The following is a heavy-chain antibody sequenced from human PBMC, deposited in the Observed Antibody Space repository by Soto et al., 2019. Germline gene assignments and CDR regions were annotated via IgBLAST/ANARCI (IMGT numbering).Heavy chain of an antibody. CDR2: IYYSGCT. V-gene: IGHV4-30-4*01. CDR3: ARVSFGGDCYSINWFYP. D-gene: IGHD2-21*02. Sequence: QVQLQESGPGLVKPSQTLSLTCTVSGGSISSGDYYWSWIRQPTGKGLEWIGYIYYSGCTYYNRSLKSQVTISVDTFKNLFSLKLSCVTAADTAVYYCARVSFGGDCYSINWFYPWGQGTLVTVSS. J-gene: IGHJ5*02. CDR1: GGSISSGDYY.